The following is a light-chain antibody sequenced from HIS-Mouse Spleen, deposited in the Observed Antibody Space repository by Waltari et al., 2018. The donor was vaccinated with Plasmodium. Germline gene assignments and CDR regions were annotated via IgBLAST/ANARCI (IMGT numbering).Light chain of an antibody. V-gene: IGLV2-14*01. CDR1: ISHVGGYNY. J-gene: IGLJ3*02. Sequence: QSALTQPASVSGSPGQSIPISCTGTISHVGGYNYVSWYQQHPGKAPKLMIYEVSNRPSGVSNRFSGSKSGNTASLTISGLQAEDEADYYCSSYTSSSTWVFGGGTKLTVL. CDR3: SSYTSSSTWV. CDR2: EVS.